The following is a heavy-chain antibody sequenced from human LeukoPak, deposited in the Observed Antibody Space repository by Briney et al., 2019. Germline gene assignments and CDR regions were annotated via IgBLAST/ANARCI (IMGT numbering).Heavy chain of an antibody. CDR1: GFTFSSYS. J-gene: IGHJ3*02. CDR3: ARTSADYANDAFDI. Sequence: GGSLRLSCAASGFTFSSYSMNWVRQAPGKGLEWVSSISSSSSYIYYADSVKGRFTISRDNAKNSLYLQMNSLRAEDTAVYYCARTSADYANDAFDIWGQGTMDTVSS. D-gene: IGHD4-17*01. V-gene: IGHV3-21*01. CDR2: ISSSSSYI.